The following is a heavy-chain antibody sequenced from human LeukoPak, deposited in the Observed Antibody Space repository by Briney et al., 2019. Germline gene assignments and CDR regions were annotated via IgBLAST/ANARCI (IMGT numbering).Heavy chain of an antibody. J-gene: IGHJ3*01. D-gene: IGHD2/OR15-2a*01. V-gene: IGHV3-7*01. CDR1: GFTFSNYW. Sequence: GGSLRLSCVGTGFTFSNYWMSWVRQAPGKGLEWVANVKQDGTEKYYVDSVKGRFTISRDNAKSSLYLQMSSLRVDDTAVYYCARDPNSKIGAFDLWGQGTMVTVSS. CDR2: VKQDGTEK. CDR3: ARDPNSKIGAFDL.